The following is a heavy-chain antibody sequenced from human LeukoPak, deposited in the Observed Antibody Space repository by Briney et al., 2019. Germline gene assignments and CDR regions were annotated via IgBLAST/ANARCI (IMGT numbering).Heavy chain of an antibody. D-gene: IGHD3-3*01. CDR1: GYTFTGYY. CDR2: INPNSGGT. Sequence: ASVKVSCKASGYTFTGYYMHWVRQAPGQGLEWMGWINPNSGGTNYAQKFQGRVTMTRDTSISTAYMELSRLRSDDTAVYYCARDSYDFWSGWNWFDPWGQGTLVTVSS. CDR3: ARDSYDFWSGWNWFDP. V-gene: IGHV1-2*02. J-gene: IGHJ5*02.